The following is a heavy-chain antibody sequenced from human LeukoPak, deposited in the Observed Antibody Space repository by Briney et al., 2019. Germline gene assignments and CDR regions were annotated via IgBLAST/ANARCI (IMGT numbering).Heavy chain of an antibody. Sequence: GGSLRLSCAASGFTFITYGMHWVRQVPGKGLEWVAFIRHDGANKYYTDPVKGRFTISRGNSKNTVYLQMSSLRAEDTAVYYCAKDYGYYGSGSLLDYWGQGTRVTVSS. J-gene: IGHJ4*02. CDR3: AKDYGYYGSGSLLDY. CDR1: GFTFITYG. CDR2: IRHDGANK. V-gene: IGHV3-30*02. D-gene: IGHD3-10*01.